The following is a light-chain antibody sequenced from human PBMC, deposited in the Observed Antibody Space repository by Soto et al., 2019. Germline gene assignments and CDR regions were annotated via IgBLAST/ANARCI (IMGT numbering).Light chain of an antibody. Sequence: QSVLTQPASVSGSPGQSITISCTGTSSDVGSYNLVSWYQRHPGKALKLMIYEGSKRPSGVSSRFSGSKSGNTASLTISGLQAEDEADYYCCSYAGSSTFWVFGGGTKLTVL. CDR2: EGS. V-gene: IGLV2-23*03. J-gene: IGLJ3*02. CDR3: CSYAGSSTFWV. CDR1: SSDVGSYNL.